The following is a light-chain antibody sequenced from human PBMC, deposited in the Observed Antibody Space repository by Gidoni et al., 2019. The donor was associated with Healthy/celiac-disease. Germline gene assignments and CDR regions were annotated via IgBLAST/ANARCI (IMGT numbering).Light chain of an antibody. V-gene: IGKV1-39*01. CDR3: QQSYSTPWT. CDR2: AAS. J-gene: IGKJ1*01. Sequence: IQMTQSPSSLSASVGDRATITCRASQSISSYLNWYQQKPGKAPELLIYAASRLQSGVPSRFSGSGSGTDFTLTISSLQPEDFATYYCQQSYSTPWTFGQGTKVEIK. CDR1: QSISSY.